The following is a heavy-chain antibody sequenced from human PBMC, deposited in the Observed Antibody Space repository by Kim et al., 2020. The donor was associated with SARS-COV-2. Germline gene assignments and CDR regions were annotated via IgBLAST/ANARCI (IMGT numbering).Heavy chain of an antibody. CDR2: NGNT. J-gene: IGHJ4*02. V-gene: IGHV1-18*01. Sequence: NGNTDYAQKFQGRVTMTTDTSTTTVYMELRSLKSDDTAGYYCARGRPLDYWGQGTLVTVSS. CDR3: ARGRPLDY.